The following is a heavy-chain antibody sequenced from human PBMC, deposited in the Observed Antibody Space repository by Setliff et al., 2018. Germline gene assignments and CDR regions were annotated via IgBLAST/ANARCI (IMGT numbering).Heavy chain of an antibody. CDR3: VRDRAAIVVGPPTAAFDI. J-gene: IGHJ3*02. D-gene: IGHD2-2*01. Sequence: ASVKVSCQAFGYPFAKYGTSWVRQAPGQGLEWMGWISGYNGYTVYAQKLQGRVTLTTDTSTGTAYMEVRSLRSDDTAQYYCVRDRAAIVVGPPTAAFDIWGQGTMVTVSS. V-gene: IGHV1-18*01. CDR2: ISGYNGYT. CDR1: GYPFAKYG.